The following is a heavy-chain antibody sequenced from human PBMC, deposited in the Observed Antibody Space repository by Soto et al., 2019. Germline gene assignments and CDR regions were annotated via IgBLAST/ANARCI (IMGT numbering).Heavy chain of an antibody. CDR1: GFPFSSYE. D-gene: IGHD3-22*01. CDR3: ARGVYDSSGYYYP. J-gene: IGHJ5*02. Sequence: SLRLSCAASGFPFSSYEMNWVRQAPGKGLECISYISSTGSTISYADSVKGRFTISRDNAKNSLYLQMNNLRSEDTAVYYCARGVYDSSGYYYPWGQGTLVTVSS. V-gene: IGHV3-48*03. CDR2: ISSTGSTI.